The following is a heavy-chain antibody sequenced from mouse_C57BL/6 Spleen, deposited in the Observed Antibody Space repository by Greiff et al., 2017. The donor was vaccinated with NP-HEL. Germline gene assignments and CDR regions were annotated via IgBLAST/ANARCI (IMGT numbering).Heavy chain of an antibody. V-gene: IGHV1-26*01. CDR1: GYTFTDYY. D-gene: IGHD2-1*01. Sequence: EVQLQQSGPELVKPGASVKISCKASGYTFTDYYMNWVKQSHGKSLEWIGDINPNNGGTSYNQKFKGKATLTVDKSSSTAYMERRSLTSEDSAVYYCARCYYGNYWYFDVWGTGTTVTVSS. J-gene: IGHJ1*03. CDR2: INPNNGGT. CDR3: ARCYYGNYWYFDV.